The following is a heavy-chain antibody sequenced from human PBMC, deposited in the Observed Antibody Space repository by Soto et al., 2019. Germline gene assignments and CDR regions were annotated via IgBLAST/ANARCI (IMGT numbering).Heavy chain of an antibody. J-gene: IGHJ4*02. V-gene: IGHV1-69*13. CDR3: ARSLRTYYYDSSGYYSFYY. D-gene: IGHD3-22*01. CDR2: IIPIFGTA. Sequence: ASVKVSCKASVGTFSSYAISWVRQAPGQGLEWMGGIIPIFGTANYAQKFQGRVTITADESTSTAYMELSSLRSEDTAVYYCARSLRTYYYDSSGYYSFYYWGQGTLVTVSS. CDR1: VGTFSSYA.